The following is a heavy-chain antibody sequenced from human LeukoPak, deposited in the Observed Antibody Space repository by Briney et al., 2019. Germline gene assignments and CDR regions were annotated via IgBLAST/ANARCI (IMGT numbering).Heavy chain of an antibody. CDR2: ISSSSSYI. J-gene: IGHJ4*02. D-gene: IGHD4-23*01. V-gene: IGHV3-21*01. Sequence: SGGSLRLSCAASGFTFSSYSMNWVRQAPGKGLEWVSSISSSSSYIYYADSVKGRFTISRDNAKNSLYLQMNSLRAEDTAVYYCARILPFDGTTVVTPPYFDYWGQRTLVTVSS. CDR1: GFTFSSYS. CDR3: ARILPFDGTTVVTPPYFDY.